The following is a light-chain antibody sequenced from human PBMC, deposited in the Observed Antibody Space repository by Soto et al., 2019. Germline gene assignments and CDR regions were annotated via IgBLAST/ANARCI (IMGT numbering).Light chain of an antibody. J-gene: IGKJ5*01. CDR2: GAS. CDR1: QSVSSR. Sequence: EIVLTQSPGTLSLSPGEIATLSCRASQSVSSRLAWYQQRPGQAPRLLISGASSRATGIPDRFSDSGSGTDFTLTISRLEPEDFALYYCQHYAHNSPITFGQGTRLEIK. CDR3: QHYAHNSPIT. V-gene: IGKV3-20*01.